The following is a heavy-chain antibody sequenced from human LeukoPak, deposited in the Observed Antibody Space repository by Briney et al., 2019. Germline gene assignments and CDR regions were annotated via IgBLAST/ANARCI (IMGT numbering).Heavy chain of an antibody. CDR3: VREEEVIRGVISLAY. J-gene: IGHJ4*02. Sequence: ASVKVSCKASGYSFTSYGISWVRQAPGQGLEWMGWISVYYGNTKYIQKLQGRVTLSTDTSTTTAYMELWSLSSDDTAVYYCVREEEVIRGVISLAYWGQGTLVTVSS. CDR1: GYSFTSYG. D-gene: IGHD3-10*01. CDR2: ISVYYGNT. V-gene: IGHV1-18*01.